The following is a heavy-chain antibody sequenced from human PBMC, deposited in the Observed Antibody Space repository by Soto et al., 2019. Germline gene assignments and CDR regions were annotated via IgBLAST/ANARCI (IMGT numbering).Heavy chain of an antibody. Sequence: GASVKVSCKASGYTFTGYYMHWVRQAPGQGLEWMGWINPNSGGTNYAQKFQGWVTMTRDTSISTAYMELSRLRSDDTAVYYCARAYYDILTGSYYYGMDVWGQGTTVTVSS. CDR2: INPNSGGT. CDR3: ARAYYDILTGSYYYGMDV. CDR1: GYTFTGYY. D-gene: IGHD3-9*01. V-gene: IGHV1-2*04. J-gene: IGHJ6*02.